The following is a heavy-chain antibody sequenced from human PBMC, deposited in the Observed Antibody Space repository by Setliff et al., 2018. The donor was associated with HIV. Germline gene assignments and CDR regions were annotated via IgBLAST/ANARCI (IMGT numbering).Heavy chain of an antibody. CDR2: INHSGKT. V-gene: IGHV4-34*01. D-gene: IGHD3-22*01. Sequence: SETLSLTCAVYGGSLSGHYWTWIRQPPGEGLEWIGEINHSGKTNYNPSLKSRVTISVDTFKNQFSLKVSSVTAADTAVYYCARAGYYGSTSYWEYFQHWGQGTLVTV. CDR1: GGSLSGHY. J-gene: IGHJ1*01. CDR3: ARAGYYGSTSYWEYFQH.